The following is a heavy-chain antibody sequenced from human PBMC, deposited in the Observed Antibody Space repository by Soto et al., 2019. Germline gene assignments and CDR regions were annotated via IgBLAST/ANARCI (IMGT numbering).Heavy chain of an antibody. CDR1: GFTFSSYA. CDR3: ARVGCNGGSCYAVDY. J-gene: IGHJ4*02. CDR2: ISYDGSNK. V-gene: IGHV3-30-3*01. D-gene: IGHD2-15*01. Sequence: GGSLRLSCAASGFTFSSYAMHWVRQAPGKGLEWVAVISYDGSNKYYADSVKGRFTISRDNSKNTLYLQMNSLRSEDTAVYYCARVGCNGGSCYAVDYWGQGTLVTVSS.